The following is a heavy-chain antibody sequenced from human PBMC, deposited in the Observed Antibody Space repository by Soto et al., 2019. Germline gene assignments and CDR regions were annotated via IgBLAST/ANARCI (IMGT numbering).Heavy chain of an antibody. J-gene: IGHJ4*02. CDR2: ISNSGST. D-gene: IGHD5-18*01. CDR1: GGSVTSDEDY. V-gene: IGHV4-30-4*01. CDR3: ATESGSTYGYFDH. Sequence: SETLSLTCTVSGGSVTSDEDYWTWIRQSPGKVLEWIGYISNSGSTGYNPSLKTRLSMXXXXSXKXFXLXXXSVTXADTALYFCATESGSTYGYFDHWGQGTQVTVSS.